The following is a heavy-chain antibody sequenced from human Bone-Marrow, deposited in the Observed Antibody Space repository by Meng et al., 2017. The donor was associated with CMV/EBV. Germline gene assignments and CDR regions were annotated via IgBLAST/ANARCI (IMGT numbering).Heavy chain of an antibody. V-gene: IGHV4-59*01. Sequence: SETLSLTCTVSGGSISNSYWNWIRQPPGKGLEWIGYIYYTGKTNYNPSLKSRVTISLDTSKKQFSLNLRSLTTSDTAVYYCARGAPWDYYYGLDVWGQATTVTVSS. CDR3: ARGAPWDYYYGLDV. J-gene: IGHJ6*02. CDR2: IYYTGKT. D-gene: IGHD1-26*01. CDR1: GGSISNSY.